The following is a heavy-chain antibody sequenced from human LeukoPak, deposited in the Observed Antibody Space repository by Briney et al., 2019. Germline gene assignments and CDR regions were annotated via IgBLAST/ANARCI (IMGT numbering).Heavy chain of an antibody. Sequence: GSLRLSCAASGFTVSSNYMSWVRQAPGKGLEWVSVIYSGGSTYYADSVKGRFTISRDNAKNTLYLQMNSLRAEDTAVYYCARSAAGSAFDIWGQGTMVTVSS. J-gene: IGHJ3*02. V-gene: IGHV3-53*01. CDR3: ARSAAGSAFDI. D-gene: IGHD6-13*01. CDR2: IYSGGST. CDR1: GFTVSSNY.